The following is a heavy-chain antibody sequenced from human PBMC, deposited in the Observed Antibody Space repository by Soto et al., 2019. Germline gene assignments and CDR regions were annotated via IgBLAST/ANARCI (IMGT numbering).Heavy chain of an antibody. Sequence: QVQLVQSGAEVKKPGASVKVSCKASGYTFTSYAMHWVRQAPGQRLEWMGWINAGNGNTKYSQKFQGRVTITRDTSASTAYMELSSLRSEDTAVYYCARSYYYGSGSYSGGDYWGQGTLVTVSS. V-gene: IGHV1-3*01. CDR3: ARSYYYGSGSYSGGDY. CDR1: GYTFTSYA. D-gene: IGHD3-10*01. CDR2: INAGNGNT. J-gene: IGHJ4*02.